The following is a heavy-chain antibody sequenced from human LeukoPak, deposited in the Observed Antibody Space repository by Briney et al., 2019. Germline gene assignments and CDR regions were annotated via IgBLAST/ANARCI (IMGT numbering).Heavy chain of an antibody. J-gene: IGHJ4*02. V-gene: IGHV3-66*01. CDR2: IYSGGST. Sequence: GGSLRLSCAASGFTVSSNYMSWVRQAPGKGLEWVSVIYSGGSTYYADSVKGRFTISRDNSKNTLYLQMNSLRAEDTAVYYCASDRFGYSTDYYDSSGINYWGQGTLVTVSS. CDR3: ASDRFGYSTDYYDSSGINY. CDR1: GFTVSSNY. D-gene: IGHD3-22*01.